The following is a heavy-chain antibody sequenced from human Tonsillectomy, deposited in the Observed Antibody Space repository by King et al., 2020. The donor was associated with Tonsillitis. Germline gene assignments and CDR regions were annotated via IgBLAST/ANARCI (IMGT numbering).Heavy chain of an antibody. CDR1: GDSISSGSHY. CDR2: MYASGET. J-gene: IGHJ4*02. CDR3: AGGKYALDLDC. V-gene: IGHV4-61*02. D-gene: IGHD3-16*01. Sequence: VQLQESGPGLVKPSQTLSLTCSVSGDSISSGSHYWSWLRQTAGQGLEWIGRMYASGETNSNPSLKSRVTISLDTSKNQFSLKLTSVTAADTAVYYCAGGKYALDLDCWGQGTLVTVSS.